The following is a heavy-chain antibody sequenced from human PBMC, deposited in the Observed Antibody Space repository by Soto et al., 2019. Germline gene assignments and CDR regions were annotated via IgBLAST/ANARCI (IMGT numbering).Heavy chain of an antibody. CDR3: ARVSRELLDY. Sequence: SETLSLTCTVSGGSISSGGYYWILIRQHPGKGLEWIGYTYYSGSTYYNPSLKSRVTISVDKSKNQFSLKLSSVTAADTAVYYCARVSRELLDYWGQGTLVTVFS. CDR2: TYYSGST. V-gene: IGHV4-31*03. CDR1: GGSISSGGYY. J-gene: IGHJ4*02. D-gene: IGHD1-26*01.